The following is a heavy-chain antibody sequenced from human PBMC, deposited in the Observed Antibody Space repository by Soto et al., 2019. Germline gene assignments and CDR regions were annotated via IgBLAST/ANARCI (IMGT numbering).Heavy chain of an antibody. Sequence: ASVKVSCKASGYTFTSYGISWVRQAPGQGLEWMGWISAYNGNTNYAQKLQGRVTMTTDTSTSTAYMELRSLRAEDTAVYYCARDPGYSYGYRPGYYYYGMDVWGQGTTVTVSS. CDR3: ARDPGYSYGYRPGYYYYGMDV. V-gene: IGHV1-18*01. J-gene: IGHJ6*02. CDR2: ISAYNGNT. CDR1: GYTFTSYG. D-gene: IGHD5-18*01.